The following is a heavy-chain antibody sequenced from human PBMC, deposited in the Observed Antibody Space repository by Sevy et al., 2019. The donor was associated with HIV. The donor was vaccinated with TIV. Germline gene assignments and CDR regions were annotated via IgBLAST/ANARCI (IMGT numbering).Heavy chain of an antibody. CDR2: LSFGCGEI. D-gene: IGHD2-8*01. J-gene: IGHJ4*02. Sequence: GESLKISCAASGFTFSKYSMRWVRQPPGKGLEWVSTLSFGCGEINHADSVKGRFTISRDNSKSSVYLQMNNLRPEDTAVYYCAREGCTKPHDYWGQGTLVTVSS. CDR3: AREGCTKPHDY. V-gene: IGHV3-23*01. CDR1: GFTFSKYS.